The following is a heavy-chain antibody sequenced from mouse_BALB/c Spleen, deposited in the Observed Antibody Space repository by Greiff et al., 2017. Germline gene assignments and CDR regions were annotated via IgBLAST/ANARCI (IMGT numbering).Heavy chain of an antibody. CDR2: INSNGGST. CDR3: ARMGDYDQYYFDY. D-gene: IGHD2-4*01. Sequence: EVKVVESGGGLVQPGGSLKLSCAASGFTFSSYGMSWVRQTPDKRLELVATINSNGGSTYYPDSVKGRFTISRDNAKNTLYLQMSSLKSEDTAMYYCARMGDYDQYYFDYWGQGTTLTVSS. V-gene: IGHV5-6-3*01. J-gene: IGHJ2*01. CDR1: GFTFSSYG.